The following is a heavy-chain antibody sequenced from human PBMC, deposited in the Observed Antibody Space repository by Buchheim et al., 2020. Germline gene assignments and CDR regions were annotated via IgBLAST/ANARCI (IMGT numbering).Heavy chain of an antibody. V-gene: IGHV3-23*01. CDR2: ISASGDST. CDR3: VKGTLPYCSGGICYPLDY. Sequence: EVQLLDSGGGLVQPGGSLRLSCATSGFSFSSYAVSWVRQAPGKRLEWVSSISASGDSTYHADSVKGRFTLSRDTSTNTVFLQMNSLRAEDTAVYCCVKGTLPYCSGGICYPLDYWGQGTL. J-gene: IGHJ4*02. D-gene: IGHD2-15*01. CDR1: GFSFSSYA.